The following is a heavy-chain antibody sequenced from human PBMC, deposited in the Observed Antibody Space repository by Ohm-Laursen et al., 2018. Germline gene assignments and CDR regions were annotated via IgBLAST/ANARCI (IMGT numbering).Heavy chain of an antibody. V-gene: IGHV1-58*01. CDR3: AATSTPYYHYYGMDV. J-gene: IGHJ6*02. CDR1: GFTFTSSA. D-gene: IGHD4-11*01. Sequence: SVKVSCKTSGFTFTSSAVQWVRQARGQRLEWIGWIVVGSGNTNYAQKFQERVTITRDMSTSTAYMELSSLRSEDTAVYYCAATSTPYYHYYGMDVWGQGTTVTVSS. CDR2: IVVGSGNT.